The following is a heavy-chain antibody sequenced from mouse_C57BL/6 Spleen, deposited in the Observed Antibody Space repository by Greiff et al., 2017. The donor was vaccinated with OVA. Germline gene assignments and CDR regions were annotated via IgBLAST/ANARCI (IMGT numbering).Heavy chain of an antibody. V-gene: IGHV1-64*01. J-gene: IGHJ3*01. D-gene: IGHD1-1*01. CDR1: GYTFTSYW. CDR2: IHPNSGST. CDR3: ARSGYYGSSYPAWFAY. Sequence: QVQLQQPGAELVKPGASVKLSCKASGYTFTSYWMHWVKQRPGQGLEWIGMIHPNSGSTNYNEKFKSKATLTVDKSSSTAYMQLSSLTSEDSAVYYCARSGYYGSSYPAWFAYWGQGTLVTVSA.